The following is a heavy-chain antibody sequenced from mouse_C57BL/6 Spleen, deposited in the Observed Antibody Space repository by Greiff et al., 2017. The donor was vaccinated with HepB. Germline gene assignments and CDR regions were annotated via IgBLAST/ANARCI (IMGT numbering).Heavy chain of an antibody. D-gene: IGHD1-1*01. CDR1: GFTFSDYG. J-gene: IGHJ4*01. CDR3: ARITTGYAMDY. Sequence: EVKVVESGGGLVKPGGSLKLSCAASGFTFSDYGMHWVRQAPEKGLEWVAYISSGSSTIYYADTVKGRFTISRDNAKNTLFLQMTSLRSEDTAMYYCARITTGYAMDYWGQGTSVTVSS. V-gene: IGHV5-17*01. CDR2: ISSGSSTI.